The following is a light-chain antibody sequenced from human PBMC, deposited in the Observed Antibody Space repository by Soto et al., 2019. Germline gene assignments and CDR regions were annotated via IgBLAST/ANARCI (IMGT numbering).Light chain of an antibody. CDR3: QQYGSSGT. Sequence: EIMLAESPVSLDLAAGGRANLSCRASQSVSNNYLAWYQQKPGQAPRLLIYGASNRATGIPDRFSGSGSGTDFTLTISRLEPEDFAVYYCQQYGSSGTFGQGTKVDIK. J-gene: IGKJ1*01. V-gene: IGKV3-20*01. CDR1: QSVSNNY. CDR2: GAS.